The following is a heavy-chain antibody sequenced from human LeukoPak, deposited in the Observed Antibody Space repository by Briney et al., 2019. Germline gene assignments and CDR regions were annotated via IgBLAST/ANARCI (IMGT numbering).Heavy chain of an antibody. V-gene: IGHV4-59*01. CDR2: IYYSGGT. Sequence: PSETLSLTCTVSGVSISSYYWSWLRQPPGKGLEWIGYIYYSGGTNYNPSLKSRVTISVDTSKNQFSLKLSSVTAADTAVYYCARIGPLGYFDWLSPYYFDYWGQGTLVTVSS. CDR1: GVSISSYY. D-gene: IGHD3-9*01. CDR3: ARIGPLGYFDWLSPYYFDY. J-gene: IGHJ4*02.